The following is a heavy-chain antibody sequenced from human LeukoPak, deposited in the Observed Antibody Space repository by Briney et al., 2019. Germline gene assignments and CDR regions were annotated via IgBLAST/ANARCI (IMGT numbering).Heavy chain of an antibody. CDR3: ATEGGSGYSGYETWFDP. CDR2: INPNGGGT. Sequence: GASVKVSCKASGYTFTGYYMHWVRQAPGQGLEWMGWINPNGGGTNYAQKFQGRVTMTRDTSISTAYMELSRLTSDDTAVYYCATEGGSGYSGYETWFDPWGQGTLVTVSS. J-gene: IGHJ5*02. V-gene: IGHV1-2*02. D-gene: IGHD5-12*01. CDR1: GYTFTGYY.